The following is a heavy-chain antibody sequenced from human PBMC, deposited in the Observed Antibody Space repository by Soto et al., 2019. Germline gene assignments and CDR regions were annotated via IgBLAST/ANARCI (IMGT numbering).Heavy chain of an antibody. CDR2: ISAFNGET. CDR1: GFTFSDYG. Sequence: ASVKVSCKASGFTFSDYGFSWVRQAPGRGLEWMGWISAFNGETNYTQKSEGRVAMTTDAATTTAYMELRRLTVDDTAVYNCVRDQQWLLPVPLNFDYWGQGTVVTVSS. D-gene: IGHD6-19*01. CDR3: VRDQQWLLPVPLNFDY. V-gene: IGHV1-18*01. J-gene: IGHJ4*02.